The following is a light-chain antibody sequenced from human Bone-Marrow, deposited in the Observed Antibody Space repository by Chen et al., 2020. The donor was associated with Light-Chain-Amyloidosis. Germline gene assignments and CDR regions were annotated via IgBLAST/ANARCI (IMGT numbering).Light chain of an antibody. CDR3: KSDQGSSQGV. CDR2: EDD. CDR1: SGSIATNY. J-gene: IGLJ3*02. V-gene: IGLV6-57*01. Sequence: NFMLTQPHYVSESPGKTVIISCTRSSGSIATNYVQWYQQRPGSSHTTVIYEDDQRHSGVPDRFYGSIDRSSNSASLTISGQKTEDEADYYCKSDQGSSQGVFGGGTKLTVL.